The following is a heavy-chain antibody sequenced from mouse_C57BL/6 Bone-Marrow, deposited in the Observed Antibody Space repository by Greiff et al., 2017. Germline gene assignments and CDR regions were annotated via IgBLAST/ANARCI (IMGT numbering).Heavy chain of an antibody. D-gene: IGHD1-1*01. CDR2: IRNKANNHAT. Sequence: EVKLLESGGGLVQPGGSMKLSCAASGFTFSDAWMDWVRQSPEKGLEWVAEIRNKANNHATYYAESVKGRFTISRDDSKSSVYLQMNSLRAEDTGVYYCTRPRAPYYYGPWFAYWGQGTLVTVSA. V-gene: IGHV6-6*01. CDR3: TRPRAPYYYGPWFAY. CDR1: GFTFSDAW. J-gene: IGHJ3*01.